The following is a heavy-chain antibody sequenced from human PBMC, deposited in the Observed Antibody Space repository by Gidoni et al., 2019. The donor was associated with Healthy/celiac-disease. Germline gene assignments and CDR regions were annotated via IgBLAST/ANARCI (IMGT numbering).Heavy chain of an antibody. D-gene: IGHD4-17*01. CDR1: GDSVSSNSAA. CDR3: ASDSLLPMTTVVSDYYYCMDV. V-gene: IGHV6-1*01. J-gene: IGHJ6*02. CDR2: TYYRSKWSN. Sequence: QVQLQQSGPGLVTPSQTLSLTCAISGDSVSSNSAAWNGIRQSPSSGLEWPGRTYYRSKWSNDYAVSVKRRITIIPYTSKNQFSLQLNSVTPEDTAVYYCASDSLLPMTTVVSDYYYCMDVWGQGTTVTVSS.